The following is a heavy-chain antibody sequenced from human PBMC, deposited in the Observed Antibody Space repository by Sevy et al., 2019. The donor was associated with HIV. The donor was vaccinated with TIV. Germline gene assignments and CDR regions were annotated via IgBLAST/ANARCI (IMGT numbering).Heavy chain of an antibody. V-gene: IGHV3-30*04. CDR3: ARFVGYCSGGRCSIIDF. CDR1: GFSLSDHA. CDR2: ISYNGRNQ. Sequence: LSLTCAASGFSLSDHAASWVRQTPGKGLEWLAVISYNGRNQYYADSVKGRFTISKDDSKNTLYLQLNSLRAEDTAVYYCARFVGYCSGGRCSIIDFWGQGTLVTVSS. D-gene: IGHD2-15*01. J-gene: IGHJ4*02.